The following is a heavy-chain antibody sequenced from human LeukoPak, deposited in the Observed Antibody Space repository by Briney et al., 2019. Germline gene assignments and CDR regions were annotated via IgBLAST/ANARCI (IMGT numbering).Heavy chain of an antibody. J-gene: IGHJ4*02. D-gene: IGHD3-22*01. CDR1: GGSISSYY. CDR3: ARLDYYDSSDY. Sequence: SETLSLTCTVSGGSISSYYWSWIRQPPGKGLEWIGSIYYSGSTYYNPSLKSRVTISVDTSKNQFSLKLSSVTAADTAVYYCARLDYYDSSDYWGQGTLVTVSS. V-gene: IGHV4-59*05. CDR2: IYYSGST.